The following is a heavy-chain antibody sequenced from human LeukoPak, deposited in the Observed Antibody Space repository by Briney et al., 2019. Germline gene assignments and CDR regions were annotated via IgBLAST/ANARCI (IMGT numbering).Heavy chain of an antibody. V-gene: IGHV3-23*01. Sequence: GGSLRLSCEAAGFSLNTYGITWVRQAPGKGLEWVSAISGSGGSTYYADSVKGRFTISRDNSEKKLYLQMNSLRAEDTAVYYCAKDRHAPGRYCSSTSCLPFDPWGQGTLVTVSS. D-gene: IGHD2-2*01. CDR3: AKDRHAPGRYCSSTSCLPFDP. J-gene: IGHJ5*02. CDR2: ISGSGGST. CDR1: GFSLNTYG.